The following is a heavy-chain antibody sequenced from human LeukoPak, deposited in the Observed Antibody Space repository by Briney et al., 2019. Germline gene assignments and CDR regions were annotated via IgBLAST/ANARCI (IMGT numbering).Heavy chain of an antibody. V-gene: IGHV3-9*01. Sequence: GGSLRLSCAASGFTFDDYAMHWVRQAPGKGLEWVSGISWNSGGIAYADSVKGRFTISRDNAKNSLYLQMNSLRAEDTALYYCAKDRTYGYSSSPHFDPWGQGTLVTVSS. D-gene: IGHD6-13*01. J-gene: IGHJ5*02. CDR2: ISWNSGGI. CDR3: AKDRTYGYSSSPHFDP. CDR1: GFTFDDYA.